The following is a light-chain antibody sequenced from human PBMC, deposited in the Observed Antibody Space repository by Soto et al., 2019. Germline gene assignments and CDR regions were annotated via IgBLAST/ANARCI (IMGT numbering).Light chain of an antibody. CDR3: QQYGSSPYT. J-gene: IGKJ2*01. V-gene: IGKV3-20*01. CDR2: GAS. CDR1: QSVTSSY. Sequence: EIVLTQSPGTLSLSPGERATLSCRTSQSVTSSYLAWYQQKPGQAPRLLIYGASSRAAGIPDRFSGSGSGTDFTLIIRRLEPEDSAVYYCQQYGSSPYTFGQGTKLEMK.